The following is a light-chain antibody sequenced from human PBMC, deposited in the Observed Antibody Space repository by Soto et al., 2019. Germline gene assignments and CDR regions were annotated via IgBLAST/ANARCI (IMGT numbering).Light chain of an antibody. J-gene: IGLJ1*01. CDR1: SIDVGSYNL. CDR2: EVS. CDR3: CSDGGSGAV. V-gene: IGLV2-23*02. Sequence: QSVLTQPASVSGSPGQSITISCPGTSIDVGSYNLVSWYQQNPGKAPKLLIYEVSKRPSGVSNRFSGSKSGNTASLTISGLQAEDEADYYCCSDGGSGAVFGTGTKVTVL.